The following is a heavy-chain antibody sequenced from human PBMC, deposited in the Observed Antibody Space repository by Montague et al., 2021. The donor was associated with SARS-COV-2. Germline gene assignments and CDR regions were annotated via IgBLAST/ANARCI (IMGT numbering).Heavy chain of an antibody. CDR2: IYYSGST. J-gene: IGHJ5*02. V-gene: IGHV4-39*07. CDR1: GGSISSSSYC. D-gene: IGHD3-16*02. Sequence: SETLSLTCTVSGGSISSSSYCWGWIRQPPGKGLEWIGSIYYSGSTCYNPSLKSRVTISVDTSKNQFSLKLSSVTAADTAVYYCARALIMITFGGVIAHWFDPWGQGTLVTVSS. CDR3: ARALIMITFGGVIAHWFDP.